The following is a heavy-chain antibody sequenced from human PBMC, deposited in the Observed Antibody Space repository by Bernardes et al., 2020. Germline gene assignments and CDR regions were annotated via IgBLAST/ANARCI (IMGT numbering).Heavy chain of an antibody. CDR3: AKDSSGVGATTDY. D-gene: IGHD1-26*01. CDR2: ISGSGGST. V-gene: IGHV3-23*01. J-gene: IGHJ4*02. CDR1: GFTFSSYA. Sequence: GGSLRLSCAASGFTFSSYAMSWVRQAPGKGLEWVSAISGSGGSTYYADSVKGRFTISRDNSKDTLYLQMNSLRAEDTAVYYCAKDSSGVGATTDYWGQGTLVTVSS.